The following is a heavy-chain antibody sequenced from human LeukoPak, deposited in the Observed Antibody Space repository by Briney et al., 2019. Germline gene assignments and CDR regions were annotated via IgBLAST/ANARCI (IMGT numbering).Heavy chain of an antibody. CDR3: ARDPTYFDWLPVY. D-gene: IGHD3-9*01. Sequence: PGGSLRLSCAASGFTFSSYSMNWVRQAPGKGLEWVSSISSSSSYIYYADSVKGRFTISRDNAKNSLYLQMNSLRAEDTAVYYRARDPTYFDWLPVYWGQGTLVTVSS. J-gene: IGHJ4*02. CDR1: GFTFSSYS. V-gene: IGHV3-21*01. CDR2: ISSSSSYI.